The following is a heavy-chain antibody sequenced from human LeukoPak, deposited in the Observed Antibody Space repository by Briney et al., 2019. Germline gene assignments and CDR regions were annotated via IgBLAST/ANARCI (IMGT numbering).Heavy chain of an antibody. CDR3: AREGLAAAGFDY. J-gene: IGHJ4*02. CDR1: GGTFSSYA. CDR2: IIPIFGTA. V-gene: IGHV1-69*13. D-gene: IGHD6-13*01. Sequence: GASVKVSCKASGGTFSSYAISWVRQAPGQGLEWMGGIIPIFGTANYAQKFQGRVTITADESTSTAYMELSSLGSEDTAVCYCAREGLAAAGFDYWGQGTLVTVSS.